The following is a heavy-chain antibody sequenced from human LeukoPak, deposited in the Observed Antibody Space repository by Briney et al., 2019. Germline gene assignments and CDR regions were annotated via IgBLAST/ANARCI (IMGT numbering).Heavy chain of an antibody. J-gene: IGHJ4*02. CDR2: LSYDGSNR. CDR3: AKSAWEENSGSLDY. D-gene: IGHD1-26*01. Sequence: PGGSLRLSCAASGFSLTSYGMHWVRQAPGKGLEWVAVLSYDGSNRYYAESVKGRFTISRDISKNTLYLQMNSLRAEDTAVYFCAKSAWEENSGSLDYWGQGTLVAVSS. CDR1: GFSLTSYG. V-gene: IGHV3-30*18.